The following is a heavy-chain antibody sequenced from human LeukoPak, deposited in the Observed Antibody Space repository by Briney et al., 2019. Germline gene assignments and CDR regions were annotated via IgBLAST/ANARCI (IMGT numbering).Heavy chain of an antibody. V-gene: IGHV3-15*01. D-gene: IGHD3-22*01. CDR2: IKSKTDGGTT. CDR1: GFTFSNAW. J-gene: IGHJ4*02. CDR3: TTVSSTYYYDSSGYYDFDY. Sequence: GGSLRLSCAASGFTFSNAWMSWVRQAPGKGLEWVGRIKSKTDGGTTDYAAPVKGRFTTSRDDSRNTLYLQMNSLKTEDTAVYYCTTVSSTYYYDSSGYYDFDYWGQGALVTVSS.